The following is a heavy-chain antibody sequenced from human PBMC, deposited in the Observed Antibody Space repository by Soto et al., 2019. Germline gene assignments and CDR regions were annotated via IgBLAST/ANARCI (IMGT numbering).Heavy chain of an antibody. CDR2: ISAYNGNT. J-gene: IGHJ4*02. Sequence: GASVKVSCTASGYTFTSYGISWVRQAPGQGLEWMGWISAYNGNTNYAQKLQGRVTMTTDTSTSTAYMELRSLRSDDTAVYYCARDRAPYCGGDCPPKYWGQGTLVTVSS. V-gene: IGHV1-18*01. CDR1: GYTFTSYG. D-gene: IGHD2-21*02. CDR3: ARDRAPYCGGDCPPKY.